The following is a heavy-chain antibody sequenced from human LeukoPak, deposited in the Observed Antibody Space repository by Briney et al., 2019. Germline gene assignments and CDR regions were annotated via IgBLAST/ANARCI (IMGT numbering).Heavy chain of an antibody. V-gene: IGHV3-53*01. CDR2: IYSGGST. J-gene: IGHJ4*02. CDR3: AAGVRSGVAFES. CDR1: VFIASSNY. D-gene: IGHD3-10*01. Sequence: GGSLRLSCTASVFIASSNYMSWVRQAPGKGLEWVSLIYSGGSTYYAAYVMGRSTISRDKTNNTLYLQMNSPRTEDPAVYYFAAGVRSGVAFESGGQGTLVTVSS.